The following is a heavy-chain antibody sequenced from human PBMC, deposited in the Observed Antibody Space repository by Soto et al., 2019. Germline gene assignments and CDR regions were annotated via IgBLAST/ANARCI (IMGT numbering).Heavy chain of an antibody. CDR2: IYYNGNT. CDR1: DGPMTTHY. D-gene: IGHD4-17*01. V-gene: IGHV4-59*11. CDR3: AREFFGDFVMGARNWFAP. J-gene: IGHJ5*02. Sequence: PSETLSLTCTVSDGPMTTHYWSWIRQPPGEGLEWIGNIYYNGNTKYNPSLKSRVTISVDTSKKQFSLRVSSVTAADTAVYYCAREFFGDFVMGARNWFAPWGQGTPVTVSS.